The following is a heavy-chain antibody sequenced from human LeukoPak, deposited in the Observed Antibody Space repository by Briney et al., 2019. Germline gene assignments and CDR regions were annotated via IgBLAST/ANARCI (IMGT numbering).Heavy chain of an antibody. CDR2: SYHSGST. D-gene: IGHD3-9*01. V-gene: IGHV4-38-2*02. CDR1: GYSISSGYY. Sequence: SETLSLTCTVSGYSISSGYYWGWIRPPPGKGLEWIGNSYHSGSTYYNPSLKSRVTISVDTSKNQFSLKLSSVTAADTAVYYCARENIRYFDWSNSRGWFDPWGQGTLVTVSS. CDR3: ARENIRYFDWSNSRGWFDP. J-gene: IGHJ5*02.